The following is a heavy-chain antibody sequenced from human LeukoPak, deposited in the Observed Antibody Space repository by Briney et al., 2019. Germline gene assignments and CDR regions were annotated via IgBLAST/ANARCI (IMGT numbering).Heavy chain of an antibody. D-gene: IGHD1-14*01. Sequence: GGSLRLSCAASGFTFSSYGMQWVRQAPGKGLEGVAVIWYDGSNKYYADSVKGRFTISRDNSKNTLYLQMNSLRAEDTAVYYCAKDRRYEGVPFDPWGQGTLVTVSS. CDR1: GFTFSSYG. V-gene: IGHV3-33*06. CDR3: AKDRRYEGVPFDP. CDR2: IWYDGSNK. J-gene: IGHJ5*02.